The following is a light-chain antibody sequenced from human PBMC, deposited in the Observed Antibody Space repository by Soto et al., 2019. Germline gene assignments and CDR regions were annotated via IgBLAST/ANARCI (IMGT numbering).Light chain of an antibody. J-gene: IGLJ2*01. CDR1: SSDVGGYNY. CDR3: SSYAGSKNLV. Sequence: QSALTQPPSASGSPGQSVTISCTGTSSDVGGYNYVSWYQQHPGKAPKLMIYEVSKRPSGVPDRFSGSKSGNTASLTVSGLQAEDEADYYGSSYAGSKNLVFGGGTKLTVL. V-gene: IGLV2-8*01. CDR2: EVS.